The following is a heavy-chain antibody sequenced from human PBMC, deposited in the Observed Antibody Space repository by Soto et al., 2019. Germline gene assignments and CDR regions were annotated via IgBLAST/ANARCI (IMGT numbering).Heavy chain of an antibody. CDR1: GYTFVTHG. V-gene: IGHV1-18*01. J-gene: IGHJ4*02. Sequence: QVQLVQSGGEVKNPGASVKVSCKASGYTFVTHGISWVRQAPGQGPEWMGWASAYNGKTNYAQKFQGRVNMTRDPSTSTVYMELTSLRSDDTAVYFCARQAWGAAADYWGLGTQVTVSS. D-gene: IGHD6-13*01. CDR2: ASAYNGKT. CDR3: ARQAWGAAADY.